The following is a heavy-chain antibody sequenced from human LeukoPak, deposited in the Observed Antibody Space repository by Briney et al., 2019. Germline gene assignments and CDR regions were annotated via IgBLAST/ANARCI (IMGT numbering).Heavy chain of an antibody. J-gene: IGHJ4*02. Sequence: SEALSLTCTVSGGSISSGSYYWSWIRQPAGKGLEWIGRIYTSGSTNYNPSLKSRVTISVDPSKNQLSLKLTSVTAADTAVHYRATGMGYSGNSALDYWGQGTLVTVSS. CDR2: IYTSGST. V-gene: IGHV4-61*02. D-gene: IGHD4-23*01. CDR3: ATGMGYSGNSALDY. CDR1: GGSISSGSYY.